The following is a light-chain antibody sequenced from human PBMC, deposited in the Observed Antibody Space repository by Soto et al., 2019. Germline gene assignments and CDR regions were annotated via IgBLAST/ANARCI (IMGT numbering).Light chain of an antibody. J-gene: IGKJ5*01. CDR1: QSVGSSS. V-gene: IGKV3-11*01. CDR3: QQRRNWPIT. CDR2: DAS. Sequence: VLTQSPGTLSLSPGERATLSCRASQSVGSSSLGWYQQKHGQAPRLLIYDASNRATGIPARFSGSGSGTDFTLTISSLEPEDFAVYYCQQRRNWPITFGQGTRLEIK.